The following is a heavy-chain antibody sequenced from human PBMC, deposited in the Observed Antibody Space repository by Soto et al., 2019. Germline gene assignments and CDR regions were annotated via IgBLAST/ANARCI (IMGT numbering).Heavy chain of an antibody. CDR2: IFSDDSET. CDR1: GYRFSTYW. CDR3: ARFQCTVLYYLDF. Sequence: PGESLKISCKGIGYRFSTYWIAWVRQRPGEGLEWMGTIFSDDSETRYSPTFQGQVTISADKSISTAYLQWRNLKASDTAIYFWARFQCTVLYYLDFWGQGTRVTVSS. D-gene: IGHD3-10*01. J-gene: IGHJ4*03. V-gene: IGHV5-51*01.